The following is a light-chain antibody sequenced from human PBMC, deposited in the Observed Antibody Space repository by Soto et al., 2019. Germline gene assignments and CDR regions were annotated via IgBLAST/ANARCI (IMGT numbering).Light chain of an antibody. CDR3: HHRSHWPPTET. V-gene: IGKV3-11*01. CDR2: DVS. J-gene: IGKJ3*01. CDR1: ESTK. Sequence: EIVLTQSPGTLSLSPWERASLSCRASESTKLAWYQHKPGQAPRLLIYDVSHRATGIPARFSGSGSGTDFTLTISSLEPEDFAVYYCHHRSHWPPTETFGPGTKVDIK.